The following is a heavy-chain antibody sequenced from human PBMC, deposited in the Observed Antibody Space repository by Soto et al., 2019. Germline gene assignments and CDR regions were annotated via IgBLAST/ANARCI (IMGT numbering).Heavy chain of an antibody. CDR2: IYYSGST. Sequence: SETLSLTCTVSGGSISSYYWSWIRQPPGKGLELFGYIYYSGSTNYNPSLKSRVTISVDTSKNQFSLKLSSVTAADTALYYCARVKYSSYPAYHYYGMDVWGQGTTVTVSS. D-gene: IGHD6-6*01. V-gene: IGHV4-59*01. J-gene: IGHJ6*02. CDR1: GGSISSYY. CDR3: ARVKYSSYPAYHYYGMDV.